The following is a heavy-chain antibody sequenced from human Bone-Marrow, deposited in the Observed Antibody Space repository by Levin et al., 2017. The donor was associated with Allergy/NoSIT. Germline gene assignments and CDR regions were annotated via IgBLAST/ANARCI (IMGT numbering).Heavy chain of an antibody. V-gene: IGHV1-69*13. D-gene: IGHD2-15*01. CDR2: IFPLFDSV. CDR3: ARSEPTEPFCSGGSCYGRQFDY. J-gene: IGHJ4*02. Sequence: SVKVSCKASGGTFSNYPISWVRQAPGQGLEWMGGIFPLFDSVTYAQKFQGRVTITADESTNTAYMELISLRSEDTAVYYCARSEPTEPFCSGGSCYGRQFDYWGQGTLVTVSS. CDR1: GGTFSNYP.